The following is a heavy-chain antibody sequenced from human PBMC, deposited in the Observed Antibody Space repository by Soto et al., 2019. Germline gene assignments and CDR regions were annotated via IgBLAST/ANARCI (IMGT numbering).Heavy chain of an antibody. V-gene: IGHV4-31*03. CDR2: IYYSGST. Sequence: SETLSLTCTVSGGSISSGGYYWSWIRQHPGKGLEWIGYIYYSGSTYYNPSLKSRVTISVDTSTNQFSLKLRSVTAADTAVHNCARDRLRYCTNGVCYQDLDAFDIWGQGTMVTVSS. J-gene: IGHJ3*02. D-gene: IGHD2-8*01. CDR1: GGSISSGGYY. CDR3: ARDRLRYCTNGVCYQDLDAFDI.